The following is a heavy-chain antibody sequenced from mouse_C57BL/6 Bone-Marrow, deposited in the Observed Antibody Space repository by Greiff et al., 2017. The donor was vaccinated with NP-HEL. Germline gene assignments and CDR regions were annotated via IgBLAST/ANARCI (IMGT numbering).Heavy chain of an antibody. D-gene: IGHD1-1*01. CDR2: IRSKSNNYAT. CDR1: GFSFNTYA. V-gene: IGHV10-1*01. Sequence: EVQLVESGGGLVQPKGSLKLSCAASGFSFNTYAMNWVRQAPGKGLEWVARIRSKSNNYATYYADSVKDRFTISRDDSESMLYLQMNDLKTEDTAMYYCVGDYENFDYWGQGTTLTVSS. J-gene: IGHJ2*01. CDR3: VGDYENFDY.